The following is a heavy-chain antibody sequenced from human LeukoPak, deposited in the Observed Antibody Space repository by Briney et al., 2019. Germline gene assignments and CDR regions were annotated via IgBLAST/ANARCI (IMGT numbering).Heavy chain of an antibody. V-gene: IGHV4-59*01. CDR1: GGYISSYY. J-gene: IGHJ5*02. CDR2: ISYSGST. Sequence: SETLSLTCTVSGGYISSYYWSWIRQPPGKGLEWIGYISYSGSTNYNPSLKSRVTISVDTSKNQFSLKLSSVTAADTAVYYCAREFYTALRSWGQGTLVTVSS. D-gene: IGHD2-2*02. CDR3: AREFYTALRS.